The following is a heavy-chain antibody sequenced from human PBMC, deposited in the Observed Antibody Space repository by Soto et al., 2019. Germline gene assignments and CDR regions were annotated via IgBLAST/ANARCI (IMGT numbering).Heavy chain of an antibody. J-gene: IGHJ4*02. CDR3: ARFGSGSYYYY. Sequence: EVQLLESGGGLVQPGGSLRLSCAASGFTFSSYAMRWVRQAPVKGLEWVSAISGSGDSTYYADSVKGRFTISRDNSKKTLYLQMNSLRAEDSAVYDCARFGSGSYYYYWGQGILVNGSS. V-gene: IGHV3-23*01. CDR1: GFTFSSYA. CDR2: ISGSGDST. D-gene: IGHD6-19*01.